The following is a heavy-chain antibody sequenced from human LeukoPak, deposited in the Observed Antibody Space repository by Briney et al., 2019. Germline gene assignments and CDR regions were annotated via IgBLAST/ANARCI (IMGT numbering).Heavy chain of an antibody. J-gene: IGHJ4*02. CDR2: MNPNSENT. V-gene: IGHV1-8*01. Sequence: ASVEVSFKASGYTLPSYDFNWVRQATGQGLECRGWMNPNSENTGYAQKFQGRVTMTRNTSISTAYMELSSLRSEDTAVYYCARAGSRRGIDYWGQGTLVTVSS. CDR3: ARAGSRRGIDY. CDR1: GYTLPSYD. D-gene: IGHD1-26*01.